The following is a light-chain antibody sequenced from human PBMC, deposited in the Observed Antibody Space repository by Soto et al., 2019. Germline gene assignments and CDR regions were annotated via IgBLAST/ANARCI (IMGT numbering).Light chain of an antibody. Sequence: DIQMTQSPSALSGSVGDRVTITCRASQTISSWLAWYQQKPGKAPKLLIYKASSLESGVPSRFSGSGSGTEFTLTISSLQPDDFATYYCQQYGTYLWTFGQGTKVDI. CDR3: QQYGTYLWT. V-gene: IGKV1-5*03. J-gene: IGKJ1*01. CDR2: KAS. CDR1: QTISSW.